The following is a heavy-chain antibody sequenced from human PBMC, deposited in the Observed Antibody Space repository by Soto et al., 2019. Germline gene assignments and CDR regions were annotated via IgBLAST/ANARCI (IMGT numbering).Heavy chain of an antibody. CDR2: INPGGST. Sequence: QVQLQQWGAGLLKPSETLSLTCAVHGGSFSGYYWSWIRQPPGRGLEWSGEINPGGSTNYNPSLKSRVALSVDTSKSQFSLNLTSVTAADTAVYYCAREGLWFGELLPFDIWGQGTMVTVSS. CDR3: AREGLWFGELLPFDI. D-gene: IGHD3-10*01. J-gene: IGHJ3*02. CDR1: GGSFSGYY. V-gene: IGHV4-34*01.